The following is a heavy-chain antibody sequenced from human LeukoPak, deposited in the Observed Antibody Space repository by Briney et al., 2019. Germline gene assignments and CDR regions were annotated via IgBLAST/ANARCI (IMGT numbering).Heavy chain of an antibody. CDR2: IYYSGGT. D-gene: IGHD2-2*02. CDR1: GGSISSSSYY. J-gene: IGHJ3*02. CDR3: ARPPPYCSSTSCYISAFDI. Sequence: PSETLSLTCIVSGGSISSSSYYWGWIRQPPGKGLEWIGSIYYSGGTYYNPSLKSRVTISVDTSKNQFSLKLSSVTAADTAVYYCARPPPYCSSTSCYISAFDIWGQGTMVTVSS. V-gene: IGHV4-39*01.